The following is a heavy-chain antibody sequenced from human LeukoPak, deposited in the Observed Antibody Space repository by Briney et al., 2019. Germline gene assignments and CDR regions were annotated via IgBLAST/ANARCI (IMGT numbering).Heavy chain of an antibody. J-gene: IGHJ4*02. D-gene: IGHD2-2*01. CDR3: AKDRRGCTSTSCYYRFDY. V-gene: IGHV3-23*01. Sequence: GGSLRLSCAASGFTFGTYAMSWVRRAPGKGLEWVSAISGSGGNTYYADSVKGRFTISRDNSKNTLYLHVNSLRAEDTAVYYCAKDRRGCTSTSCYYRFDYWGQGTLVTVSS. CDR1: GFTFGTYA. CDR2: ISGSGGNT.